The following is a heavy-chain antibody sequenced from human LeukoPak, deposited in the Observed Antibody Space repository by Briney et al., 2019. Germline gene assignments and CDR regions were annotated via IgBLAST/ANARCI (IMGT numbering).Heavy chain of an antibody. Sequence: PSETLSLTCTVSGGSIRSYYWSWIRQPPGKGLEWIGYIYYSGSTNYNPSLKSRVTISVDTSKNQFSLKLSSVTAADTAVYYCARIDGDYVPWYFDLWGRGTLVTVSS. V-gene: IGHV4-59*01. J-gene: IGHJ2*01. CDR3: ARIDGDYVPWYFDL. CDR1: GGSIRSYY. CDR2: IYYSGST. D-gene: IGHD4-17*01.